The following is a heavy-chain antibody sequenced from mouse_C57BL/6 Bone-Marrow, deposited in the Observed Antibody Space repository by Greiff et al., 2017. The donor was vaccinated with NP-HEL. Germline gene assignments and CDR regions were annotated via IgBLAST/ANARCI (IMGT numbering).Heavy chain of an antibody. V-gene: IGHV7-1*01. CDR3: AREYCGYGDWYFDV. CDR1: GFTFSDFY. D-gene: IGHD2-2*01. Sequence: EVHLVESGGGLVQSGRSLRLSCATSGFTFSDFYMEWVRQAPGKGLEWIAASRNKDNDYTTAYSAYVKGRFIVSRDTSQSILYRQMNALKAEDTAIYYCAREYCGYGDWYFDVWGTGTTVTVSS. CDR2: SRNKDNDYTT. J-gene: IGHJ1*03.